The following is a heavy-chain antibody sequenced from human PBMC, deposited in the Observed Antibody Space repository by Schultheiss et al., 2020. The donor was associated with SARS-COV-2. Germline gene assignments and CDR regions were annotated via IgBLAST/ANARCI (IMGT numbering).Heavy chain of an antibody. CDR1: GFTFSSYA. J-gene: IGHJ4*02. Sequence: GGSLRLSCSASGFTFSSYAMNWVRQAPGKGLEYVSAISSNGGSTYYADSVKGRFTISRDNSKNTLYLQMSSLRAEDTAVYYCAAHRGSSGFHWGQGTLVTVSS. V-gene: IGHV3-64D*06. CDR2: ISSNGGST. CDR3: AAHRGSSGFH. D-gene: IGHD6-19*01.